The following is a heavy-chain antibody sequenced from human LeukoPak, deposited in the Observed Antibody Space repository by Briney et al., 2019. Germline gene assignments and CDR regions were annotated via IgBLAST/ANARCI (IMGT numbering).Heavy chain of an antibody. CDR2: INHSGST. D-gene: IGHD3-22*01. CDR1: GGSFSGYY. V-gene: IGHV4-34*01. CDR3: ARGVGEGSSGSRFAY. J-gene: IGHJ4*02. Sequence: SETLSLTCAVYGGSFSGYYWSWIRQPPGKGLEWIGEINHSGSTNYNPSLKSRVTISVDTSKNQFSLKLSSVTAADTAVYYCARGVGEGSSGSRFAYWGQGTLVTVSS.